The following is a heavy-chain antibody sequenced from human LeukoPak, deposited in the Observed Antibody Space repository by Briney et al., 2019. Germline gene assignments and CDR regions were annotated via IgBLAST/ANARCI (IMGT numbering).Heavy chain of an antibody. CDR2: VYSGGST. CDR1: GFTVSSNY. J-gene: IGHJ5*02. Sequence: PGGSLRLSCAASGFTVSSNYMNWVRQAPGKGLEWVSIVYSGGSTYYADSVKGRFTISRDNSKNTLYLQMNSLRAEDTAVYYCAKNGWFDPWGQGTLVTVSS. V-gene: IGHV3-53*01. CDR3: AKNGWFDP.